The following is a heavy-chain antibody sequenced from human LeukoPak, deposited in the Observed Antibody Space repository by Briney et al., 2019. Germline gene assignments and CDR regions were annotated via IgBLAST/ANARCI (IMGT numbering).Heavy chain of an antibody. Sequence: SETLSLTCTVSNGSINTYYWSWIRQPPGKGLEWIGYIYYSGSTNYNPSLKSRVAISVDTSKNQFSLKLSSVTAADTAVYYCARGRYQLSPWGQGTLVAVSS. CDR1: NGSINTYY. D-gene: IGHD2-2*01. J-gene: IGHJ5*02. CDR3: ARGRYQLSP. V-gene: IGHV4-59*01. CDR2: IYYSGST.